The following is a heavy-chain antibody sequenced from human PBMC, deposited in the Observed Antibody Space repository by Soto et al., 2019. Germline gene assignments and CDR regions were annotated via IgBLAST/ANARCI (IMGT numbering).Heavy chain of an antibody. CDR2: ISWNSGSI. Sequence: ESGGGLVQPGRSLRLSCAASGFTFDDYAMHWVRQAPGKGLEWVSGISWNSGSIGYADSVKGRFTISRDNAKNSLYLQMNSLRAEDTALYYCAKELRAAADDAFDIWGQGTMVTVS. CDR1: GFTFDDYA. CDR3: AKELRAAADDAFDI. J-gene: IGHJ3*02. D-gene: IGHD6-13*01. V-gene: IGHV3-9*01.